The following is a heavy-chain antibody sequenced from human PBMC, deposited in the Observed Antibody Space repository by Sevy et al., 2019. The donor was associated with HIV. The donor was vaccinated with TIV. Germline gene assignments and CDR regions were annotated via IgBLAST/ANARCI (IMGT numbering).Heavy chain of an antibody. D-gene: IGHD2-21*02. Sequence: SETLSLPCTVSGGSISSGSYYWSWIRQPAGKGLEWVGRISTSGSTNYNPSLKSRVTILRDTSKNQFSLRLTSMTAADTAVYYCARDGPGDWGTNWFAFDIWGQGTMVTVSS. J-gene: IGHJ3*02. CDR3: ARDGPGDWGTNWFAFDI. V-gene: IGHV4-61*02. CDR1: GGSISSGSYY. CDR2: ISTSGST.